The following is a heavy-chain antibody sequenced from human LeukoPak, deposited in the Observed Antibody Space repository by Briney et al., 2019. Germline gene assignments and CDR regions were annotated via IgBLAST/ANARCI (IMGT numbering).Heavy chain of an antibody. CDR2: IRGKGDGGKT. J-gene: IGHJ3*02. Sequence: GGSLRLSCAASGFTFYKAWMTWVRQASGKGLEWVGRIRGKGDGGKTDYAAPVKGRFTISRDDSKNTVFLQMDSLQIEDAAVYYCATSRWSSFEEDAFDIWGQGTLVTVSS. CDR1: GFTFYKAW. CDR3: ATSRWSSFEEDAFDI. V-gene: IGHV3-15*01. D-gene: IGHD4-23*01.